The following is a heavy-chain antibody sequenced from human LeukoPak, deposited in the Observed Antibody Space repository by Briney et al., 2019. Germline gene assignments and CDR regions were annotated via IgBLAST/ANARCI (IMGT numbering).Heavy chain of an antibody. CDR1: GDSISSGAYS. CDR3: ARELWFANAPGSWLDP. D-gene: IGHD2-21*01. J-gene: IGHJ5*02. Sequence: PSQTLSLTCVVSGDSISSGAYSWSWLRQPPGKGLEWIGYIFHSGSTFYNPSLKSRVTISVDNSKNQFSLRLSSVTAADTAVYYCARELWFANAPGSWLDPWGQGTLVNVSS. CDR2: IFHSGST. V-gene: IGHV4-30-2*01.